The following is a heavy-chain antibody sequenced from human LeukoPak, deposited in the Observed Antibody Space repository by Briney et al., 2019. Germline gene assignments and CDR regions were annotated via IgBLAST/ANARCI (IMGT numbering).Heavy chain of an antibody. J-gene: IGHJ6*02. Sequence: GASVKLSCKATGYTFIGYYMHCVRQAPGQRLELMGRITPNSGGTNYAQKFQGRVTMTRDTSISTAYMELSRLRSDDTAVYYCARGDCSGGSCRIADVWGQGTTVTVSS. CDR3: ARGDCSGGSCRIADV. CDR1: GYTFIGYY. CDR2: ITPNSGGT. D-gene: IGHD2-15*01. V-gene: IGHV1-2*06.